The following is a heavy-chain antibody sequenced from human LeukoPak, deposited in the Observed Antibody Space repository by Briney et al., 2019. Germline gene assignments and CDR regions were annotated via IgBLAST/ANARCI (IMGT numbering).Heavy chain of an antibody. J-gene: IGHJ4*02. D-gene: IGHD6-19*01. V-gene: IGHV5-51*01. CDR1: GYSFTKYW. CDR3: VRHEGSISGWPFDY. Sequence: GESLKISCKGSGYSFTKYWIGWVRQLPGKGLEWLEIMYLGDSETRYSPSFQGQVTISADKSISTVYLQWSSLKASDTAMYYCVRHEGSISGWPFDYWGQGTLVTVSS. CDR2: MYLGDSET.